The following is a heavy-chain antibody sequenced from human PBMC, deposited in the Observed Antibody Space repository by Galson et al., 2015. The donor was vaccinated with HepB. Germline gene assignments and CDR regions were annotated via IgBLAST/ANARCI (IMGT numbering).Heavy chain of an antibody. Sequence: SLRLSCAASGFTFSSYGMHWVRQAPGKGLEWVAIVSYDGSVQYFGNSVKGRFTISRDNSKNTLYLQMNGLRLEDTAVYYWAKELGHTSAWDQQFFFFGMDVWGQGTTVTVSS. V-gene: IGHV3-30*18. CDR1: GFTFSSYG. CDR2: VSYDGSVQ. D-gene: IGHD6-19*01. J-gene: IGHJ6*02. CDR3: AKELGHTSAWDQQFFFFGMDV.